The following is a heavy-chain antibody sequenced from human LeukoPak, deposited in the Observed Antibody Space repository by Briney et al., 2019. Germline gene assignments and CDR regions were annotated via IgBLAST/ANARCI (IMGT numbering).Heavy chain of an antibody. D-gene: IGHD6-13*01. V-gene: IGHV4-59*08. J-gene: IGHJ4*02. Sequence: SETLSRTCTVSGGSISSYYWSWIRQPPGKGLEWIGYIYYSGSTNYNPSLKSRVTISVDTSKNQFSLKLSSVTAADTAVYYCARLIAAAGFGFDYWGQGTLVTVSS. CDR1: GGSISSYY. CDR2: IYYSGST. CDR3: ARLIAAAGFGFDY.